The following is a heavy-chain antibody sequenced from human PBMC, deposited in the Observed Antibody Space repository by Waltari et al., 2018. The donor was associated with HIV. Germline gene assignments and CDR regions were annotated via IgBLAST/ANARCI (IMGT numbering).Heavy chain of an antibody. CDR3: ARDQDYYDSSGYTCYAFDP. CDR1: GSSISSRYY. V-gene: IGHV4-38-2*02. J-gene: IGHJ3*01. CDR2: ISRTGTT. D-gene: IGHD3-22*01. Sequence: QVRLQESGPGLVKPSETLSLTCSVSGSSISSRYYWGWIRQAPGKGLEWIGSISRTGTTYYNPSLKSRVSVSLNMSKNLFSLKLSSVTAADTAVYYCARDQDYYDSSGYTCYAFDPWGQGTMVIVSS.